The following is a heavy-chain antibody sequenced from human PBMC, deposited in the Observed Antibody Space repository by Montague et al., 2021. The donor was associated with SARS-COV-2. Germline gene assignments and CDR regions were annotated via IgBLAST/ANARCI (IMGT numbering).Heavy chain of an antibody. CDR2: IYYSGST. J-gene: IGHJ6*02. V-gene: IGHV4-61*01. CDR1: GDSISSASYY. Sequence: SETLSLTCTVPGDSISSASYYWSWIRQPPGKGLEWIGYIYYSGSTNYNPSLKSRITISLGTSKNQFSLKLSSVTAADTAVYYCARGSYEILRYGMDVWGQGTTVTVSS. CDR3: ARGSYEILRYGMDV. D-gene: IGHD3-9*01.